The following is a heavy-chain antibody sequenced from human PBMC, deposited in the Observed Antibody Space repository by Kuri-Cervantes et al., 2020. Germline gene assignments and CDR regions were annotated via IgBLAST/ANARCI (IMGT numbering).Heavy chain of an antibody. Sequence: SETLSLTCTVSGGSINNYYWSWIRQPPGKGLEWIGYIYYSGSTNYNPSLKSRVTISVDTSKNQFSLKLSSVTAADTAVYYCARGTAPDYWGQGTLVTVSS. CDR1: GGSINNYY. J-gene: IGHJ4*02. CDR2: IYYSGST. V-gene: IGHV4-59*01. CDR3: ARGTAPDY. D-gene: IGHD4-17*01.